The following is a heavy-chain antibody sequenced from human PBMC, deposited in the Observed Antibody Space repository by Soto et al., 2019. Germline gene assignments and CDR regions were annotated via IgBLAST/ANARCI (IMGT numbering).Heavy chain of an antibody. J-gene: IGHJ6*02. CDR3: ARDRSGSYPPGDGMDV. D-gene: IGHD3-10*01. V-gene: IGHV3-21*01. Sequence: VGSLRLSCAASGFTFSSFSMNWVRQAPGKGPEWVSAISSSSSHTYYADSVKGRFTISRDNAKNSLYLQVNSLRAEDTAVYYCARDRSGSYPPGDGMDVWGPGTTVTVSS. CDR1: GFTFSSFS. CDR2: ISSSSSHT.